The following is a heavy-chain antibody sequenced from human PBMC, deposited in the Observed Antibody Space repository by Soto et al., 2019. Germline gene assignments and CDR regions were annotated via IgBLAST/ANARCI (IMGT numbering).Heavy chain of an antibody. J-gene: IGHJ4*02. CDR1: GFTVSSSY. CDR3: KRSPWQLRKYYFDY. Sequence: PGGSLRLSCAASGFTVSSSYMSWIRQAPGKGLEWVSVIYSGGNTYYADSVKGRFTISRDNSKNTLYLLMNSLRAEDTAVYYCKRSPWQLRKYYFDYWGQGTLVTVSS. D-gene: IGHD6-6*01. V-gene: IGHV3-53*01. CDR2: IYSGGNT.